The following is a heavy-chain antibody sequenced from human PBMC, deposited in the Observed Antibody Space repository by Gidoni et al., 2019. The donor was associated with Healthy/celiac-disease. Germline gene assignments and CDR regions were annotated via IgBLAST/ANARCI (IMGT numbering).Heavy chain of an antibody. CDR2: MNPNSGNT. Sequence: VQLVQSGAEVKKPGASGKGSCKASGDTVTSYDINWVRQATGQGLEWMGWMNPNSGNTGYAQKFQGRVTMSRTTSISTAYMELSSLRSEDTAVYYSASGDILTGYDYSYYGMDVWCQGPTVTVSS. V-gene: IGHV1-8*01. CDR1: GDTVTSYD. CDR3: ASGDILTGYDYSYYGMDV. J-gene: IGHJ6*02. D-gene: IGHD3-9*01.